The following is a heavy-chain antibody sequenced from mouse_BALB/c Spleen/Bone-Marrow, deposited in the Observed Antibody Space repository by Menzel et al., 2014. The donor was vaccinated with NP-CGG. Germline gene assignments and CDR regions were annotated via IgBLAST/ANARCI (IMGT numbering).Heavy chain of an antibody. V-gene: IGHV1-9*01. J-gene: IGHJ1*01. CDR3: ARVIYWYCDV. CDR1: GYTFSNYW. CDR2: ILPGSGST. Sequence: VQLQQSGAELMKPGASVKISCKATGYTFSNYWIEWIKRRPGHGLEWIGEILPGSGSTYYNENFKVKATFTADTSSNTAYMQLSSLTSEDPAVYYCARVIYWYCDVWDARTTAAVST.